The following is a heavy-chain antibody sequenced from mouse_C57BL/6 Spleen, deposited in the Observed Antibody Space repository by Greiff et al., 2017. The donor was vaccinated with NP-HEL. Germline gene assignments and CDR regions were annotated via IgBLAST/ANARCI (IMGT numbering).Heavy chain of an antibody. CDR3: ARSYGSGNWFAY. D-gene: IGHD1-1*01. Sequence: VQLQQPGAELVKPGASVKMSCKASGYTFTSYWITWVKQRPGQGLEWIGDIYPGSGSTNYNEKFKSKATLTVDTSSSTAYMQLSSLTSEDSAVYYCARSYGSGNWFAYWGQGTLVTVSA. J-gene: IGHJ3*01. CDR1: GYTFTSYW. CDR2: IYPGSGST. V-gene: IGHV1-55*01.